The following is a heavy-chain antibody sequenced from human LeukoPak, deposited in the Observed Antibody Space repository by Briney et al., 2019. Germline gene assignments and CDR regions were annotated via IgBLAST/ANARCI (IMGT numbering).Heavy chain of an antibody. D-gene: IGHD3-10*01. CDR2: ISYDGSNK. Sequence: GGSLRLSCAASGFTFSSYAMHWVRQAPGKGLERVAVISYDGSNKYYADSVKGRFTISRDNSKNTLYLQMNSLRAEDTAVYYCASDFYYGSGSYSFDYWGQGTLVTVSS. V-gene: IGHV3-30*04. CDR1: GFTFSSYA. J-gene: IGHJ4*02. CDR3: ASDFYYGSGSYSFDY.